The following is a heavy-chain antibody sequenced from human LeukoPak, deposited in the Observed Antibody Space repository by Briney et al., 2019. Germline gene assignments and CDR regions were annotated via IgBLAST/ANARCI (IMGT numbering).Heavy chain of an antibody. Sequence: PGGSLRLSCAASGFTFSSQEMNWVRQAPGKGLEWVSYISTGGSSIFYADSVRGRFTISRDNAMNFLYLQMNSLRVEDTAVYYCAREWFGCGNLGPNWFDPWGQGTLVTVSS. CDR3: AREWFGCGNLGPNWFDP. CDR2: ISTGGSSI. D-gene: IGHD3-10*01. J-gene: IGHJ5*02. V-gene: IGHV3-48*03. CDR1: GFTFSSQE.